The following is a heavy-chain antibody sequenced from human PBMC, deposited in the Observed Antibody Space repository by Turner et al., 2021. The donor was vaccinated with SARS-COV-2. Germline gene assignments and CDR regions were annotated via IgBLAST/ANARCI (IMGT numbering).Heavy chain of an antibody. D-gene: IGHD6-19*01. Sequence: QVQLQESGPGLVKPSEALSLTCTVAGSSISSYYWSWIRQPPGKGLEWIGYIHYSGSTNYNPSLKRRVTISVDTSKNQFSLKLSSVTAADTAVYYCARHGFSGWYGGGMDVWGQGTTVTVSS. V-gene: IGHV4-59*08. CDR2: IHYSGST. J-gene: IGHJ6*02. CDR1: GSSISSYY. CDR3: ARHGFSGWYGGGMDV.